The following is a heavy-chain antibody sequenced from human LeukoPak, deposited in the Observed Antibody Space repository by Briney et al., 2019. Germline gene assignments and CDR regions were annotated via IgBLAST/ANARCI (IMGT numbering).Heavy chain of an antibody. J-gene: IGHJ3*02. CDR1: GGTFSSYA. V-gene: IGHV1-69*05. CDR3: ARGVIFGVVTPDAFDI. D-gene: IGHD3-3*01. Sequence: ASVKVSCKASGGTFSSYAISWVRQAPGQGLEWMGGIIPIFGTANYAQKFQGRVTITTDESTSTAYMELSSLRSEDTAVYYCARGVIFGVVTPDAFDIWGQGTMVTVSS. CDR2: IIPIFGTA.